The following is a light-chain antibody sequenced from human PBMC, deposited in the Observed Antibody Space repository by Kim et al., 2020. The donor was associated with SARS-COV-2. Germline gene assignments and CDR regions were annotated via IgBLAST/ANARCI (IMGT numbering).Light chain of an antibody. CDR1: SSDIGYHKL. J-gene: IGLJ2*01. Sequence: GQAITISCTGSSSDIGYHKLGHWYQQPPGKAPKVIIFEVTKRPSGVSNRFSGPKAGNTASLTISGLQAEDEADYYCCSHATNRAVVFGGGTQLTVL. CDR3: CSHATNRAVV. V-gene: IGLV2-23*02. CDR2: EVT.